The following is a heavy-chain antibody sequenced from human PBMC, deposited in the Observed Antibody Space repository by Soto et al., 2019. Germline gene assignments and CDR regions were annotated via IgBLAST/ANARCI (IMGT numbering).Heavy chain of an antibody. V-gene: IGHV3-33*01. J-gene: IGHJ6*02. CDR3: ARDVGIQVWLYYAMDV. CDR1: GFTFISYG. D-gene: IGHD5-18*01. CDR2: TWYDGSKK. Sequence: PGGPLRLSCAVSGFTFISYGMHWVRQAPGKGLEWVAFTWYDGSKKYYGDSVKGRFTISRDNSKNTLYLQMSSLRAEDTAVYYCARDVGIQVWLYYAMDVWGQGTTVTVSS.